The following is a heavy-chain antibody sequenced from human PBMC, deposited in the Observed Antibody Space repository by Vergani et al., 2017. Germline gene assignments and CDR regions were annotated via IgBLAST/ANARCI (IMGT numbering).Heavy chain of an antibody. D-gene: IGHD3-9*01. CDR1: GFTFSSYS. CDR3: ARDPPYDILTGYL. J-gene: IGHJ5*02. CDR2: ISSSSSYI. V-gene: IGHV3-21*01. Sequence: EVQLVESGGGLVKPGGSLRLSCAASGFTFSSYSMNWVRQAPGKGLEWVSSISSSSSYIYYADSVKGRFTISRDNAKNSLYLQMNGLRAEDTAVYYCARDPPYDILTGYLWGQGTLVTVSS.